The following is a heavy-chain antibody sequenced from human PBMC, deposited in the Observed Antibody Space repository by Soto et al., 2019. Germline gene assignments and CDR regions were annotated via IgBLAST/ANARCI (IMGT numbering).Heavy chain of an antibody. J-gene: IGHJ6*02. CDR1: WFRFKASF. CDR2: ISSSGSST. Sequence: GGVLRLSCGASWFRFKASFMNWVRQAPGKGPEWLSYISSSGSSTYYSDSVKGRFIISRDNAKNSLFLQMNSLRVEDTAIYYCARESPAGVDVWGQGTTVTVSS. V-gene: IGHV3-11*01. CDR3: ARESPAGVDV.